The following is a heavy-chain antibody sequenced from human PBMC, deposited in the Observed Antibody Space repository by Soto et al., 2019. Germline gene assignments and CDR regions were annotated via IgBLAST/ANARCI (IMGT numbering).Heavy chain of an antibody. V-gene: IGHV4-59*01. CDR3: ARVGILAGYYKGLDV. J-gene: IGHJ6*02. D-gene: IGHD3-9*01. CDR1: GGSISTYY. CDR2: IYFSGRT. Sequence: QEHLQESGPGLVKPSETLSLTCTVSGGSISTYYWSWIRQPPGKGLEWIGHIYFSGRTNYNPSLKSGVTSSVDTSKNQFSLKLGSVTAADTAVYYCARVGILAGYYKGLDVWGQGTTVTVSS.